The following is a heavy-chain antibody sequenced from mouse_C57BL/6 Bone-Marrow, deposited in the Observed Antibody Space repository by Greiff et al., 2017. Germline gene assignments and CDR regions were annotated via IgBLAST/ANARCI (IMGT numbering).Heavy chain of an antibody. Sequence: QVQLQQPGAELVKPGASVKLSCKASGYTFTSYRMHWVKQRPGQGLEWIGMIHPNSGSTNYNEKFKSKATLTVDKSSSTAYMQLSSLTSEDSAVYYCARDGTGNAMDYWGQGTSVTVSS. CDR3: ARDGTGNAMDY. CDR2: IHPNSGST. V-gene: IGHV1-64*01. D-gene: IGHD1-1*02. CDR1: GYTFTSYR. J-gene: IGHJ4*01.